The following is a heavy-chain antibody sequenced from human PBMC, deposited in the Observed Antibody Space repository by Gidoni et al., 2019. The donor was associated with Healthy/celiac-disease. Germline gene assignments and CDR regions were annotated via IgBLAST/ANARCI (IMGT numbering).Heavy chain of an antibody. CDR2: IYTSGST. V-gene: IGHV4-4*07. J-gene: IGHJ3*02. CDR1: GPHEM. D-gene: IGHD3-22*01. Sequence: QVQLQESGPALVKPPEPRSQLCNRPGPHEMIRQPAGKGLEWIGRIYTSGSTNYNPSLKSRVTMSVDTSKNQFSLKLSSVTAADTAVYYCARDRYYDNILDIWGQGTMVTVSS. CDR3: ARDRYYDNILDI.